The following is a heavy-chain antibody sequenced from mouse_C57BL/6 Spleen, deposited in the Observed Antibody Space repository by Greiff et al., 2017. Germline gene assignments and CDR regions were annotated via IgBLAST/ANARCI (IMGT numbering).Heavy chain of an antibody. CDR2: ISDGGSYT. CDR3: ALTVVAPFAY. V-gene: IGHV5-4*01. Sequence: EVQGVESGGGLVKPGGSLKLSCAASGFTFSSYAMSWVRQTPEKRLEWVATISDGGSYTYYPDNVKGRFTISRDNAKNNLYLQMSHLKSEDTAMYYCALTVVAPFAYWGQGTLVTVSA. CDR1: GFTFSSYA. D-gene: IGHD1-1*01. J-gene: IGHJ3*01.